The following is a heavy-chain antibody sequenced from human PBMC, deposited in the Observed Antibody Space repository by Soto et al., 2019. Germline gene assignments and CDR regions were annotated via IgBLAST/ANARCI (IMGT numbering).Heavy chain of an antibody. Sequence: RGESLKISCKASGYTFTSYWITWVRQMPGKGLEWMGRIDPSDSSTKYSPSFQGHVTISTDTSITTAHLQWTSLKVSDTAIYYCAATGYTYGYRFDHWGQGTQVTVSS. V-gene: IGHV5-10-1*01. J-gene: IGHJ4*02. CDR1: GYTFTSYW. D-gene: IGHD5-18*01. CDR2: IDPSDSST. CDR3: AATGYTYGYRFDH.